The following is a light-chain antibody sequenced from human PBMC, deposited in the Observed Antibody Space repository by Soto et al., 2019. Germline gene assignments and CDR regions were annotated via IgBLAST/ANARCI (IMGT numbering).Light chain of an antibody. Sequence: EIVLTQSPATLSLSPGERAALSRRASQSVSTYLAWYQQKPGQAPRLLIYDASNRATGIPARFSGSGSGTDFTLTISSLEPEDFAVYYCQQRSNWRITFGQGTRLEIK. J-gene: IGKJ5*01. V-gene: IGKV3-11*01. CDR1: QSVSTY. CDR2: DAS. CDR3: QQRSNWRIT.